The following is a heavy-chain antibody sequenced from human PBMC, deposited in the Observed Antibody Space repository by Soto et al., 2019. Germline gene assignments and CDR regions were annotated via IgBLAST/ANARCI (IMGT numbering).Heavy chain of an antibody. J-gene: IGHJ4*02. V-gene: IGHV1-18*01. CDR2: ISAHNGNT. CDR1: GYAFTTYG. Sequence: QVHLVQSVAEVKKPGASVKVSCQASGYAFTTYGITWVRQAPGQGLEWMGWISAHNGNTNYAQKLQGRVTVTRDTATSAAYMQLRSLRSYVTAVYYWARGRYGDYWCQGALVNVSS. D-gene: IGHD1-1*01. CDR3: ARGRYGDY.